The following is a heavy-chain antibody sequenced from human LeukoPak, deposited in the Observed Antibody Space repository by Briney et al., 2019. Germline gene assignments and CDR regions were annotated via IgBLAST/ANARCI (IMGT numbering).Heavy chain of an antibody. J-gene: IGHJ4*02. CDR1: GFTFSSYA. D-gene: IGHD3-10*01. CDR2: ISGSGDRT. Sequence: PGGSLRLSCAASGFTFSSYAMNWVRQAPGKGLEWVSSISGSGDRTYYADSVNGRFTISRDNSKNTLYLQMNSLRAEDTAVYYCAKAHQPNYYFSPDYWGQGTLVTVSS. V-gene: IGHV3-23*01. CDR3: AKAHQPNYYFSPDY.